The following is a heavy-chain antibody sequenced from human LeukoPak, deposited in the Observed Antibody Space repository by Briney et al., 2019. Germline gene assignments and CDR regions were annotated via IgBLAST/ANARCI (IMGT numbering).Heavy chain of an antibody. V-gene: IGHV3-23*01. D-gene: IGHD6-25*01. Sequence: GGSLRLSCAASGFTFSSYAMSWVRQAPGKGLEWVSGISGSGGSTYYADSVKGRFTISRDNSKNTLYLQMNSLRAEDTAVYYCAKVPGIAATYYYFDYWGQGTLVTVSS. CDR3: AKVPGIAATYYYFDY. CDR1: GFTFSSYA. J-gene: IGHJ4*02. CDR2: ISGSGGST.